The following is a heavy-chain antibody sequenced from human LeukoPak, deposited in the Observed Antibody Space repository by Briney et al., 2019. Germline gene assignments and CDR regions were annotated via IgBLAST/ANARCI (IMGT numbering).Heavy chain of an antibody. CDR2: ISSNGDKT. D-gene: IGHD5-18*01. J-gene: IGHJ4*02. V-gene: IGHV3-64*01. CDR3: ARDQYSYAHAAH. Sequence: GGSLRLSCTVSGFSFSSYAVYWVRQAPGKGLEYVSAISSNGDKTYYANSVKGRFTISRDNSKNTLHLQMNSLRAEDTAVYYCARDQYSYAHAAHWGQGTLVTVSS. CDR1: GFSFSSYA.